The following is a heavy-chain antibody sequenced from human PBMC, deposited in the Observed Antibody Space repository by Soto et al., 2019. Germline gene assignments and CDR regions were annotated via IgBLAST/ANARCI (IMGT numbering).Heavy chain of an antibody. V-gene: IGHV4-59*01. CDR2: ISNTGSA. CDR3: ARFLRSGSHWSAFDI. Sequence: QVQLQESGPGLVKPSETLSLTCTVSGGSISDYYWSWIRQPPGEGLEWIGHISNTGSATYSPSLKRRGAISVDTSNNQFSLNLSAVTAADTAVYFCARFLRSGSHWSAFDIWGQGTKVTVSS. J-gene: IGHJ3*02. D-gene: IGHD3-3*01. CDR1: GGSISDYY.